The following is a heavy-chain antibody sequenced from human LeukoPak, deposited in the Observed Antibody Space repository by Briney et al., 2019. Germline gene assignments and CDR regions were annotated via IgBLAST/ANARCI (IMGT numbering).Heavy chain of an antibody. CDR2: INHSGGT. J-gene: IGHJ6*03. D-gene: IGHD3-16*01. CDR3: ARVKDPGGYYYYYYMDV. V-gene: IGHV4-34*01. CDR1: GGSFSGYY. Sequence: PSETLSLTCGVYGGSFSGYYWSWIRQPPGKGLEWIGEINHSGGTKYNPSLKSRVTISVDTSKNQFSLKLSSVTAADTAMYYCARVKDPGGYYYYYYMDVWGKGTTVTVSS.